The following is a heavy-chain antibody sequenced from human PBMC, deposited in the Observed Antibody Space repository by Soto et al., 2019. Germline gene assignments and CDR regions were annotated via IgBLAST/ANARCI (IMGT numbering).Heavy chain of an antibody. CDR1: GYTFTSYG. J-gene: IGHJ5*02. V-gene: IGHV1-18*01. Sequence: ASVKVSCKASGYTFTSYGISWVRQAPGQGLEWMGWISAYNGNTNYAQKLQGRVTMTTDTSTSTAYMELRSLRSDDTAVYYCAREFGVAGPKNWFDPWGQGPRSPSPQ. D-gene: IGHD6-19*01. CDR2: ISAYNGNT. CDR3: AREFGVAGPKNWFDP.